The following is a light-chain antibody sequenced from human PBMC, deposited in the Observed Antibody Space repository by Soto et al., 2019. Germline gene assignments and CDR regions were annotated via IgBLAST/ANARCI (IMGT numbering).Light chain of an antibody. CDR2: GAS. Sequence: EIVLTQSPGTLSLSPGERATLSCRASQSVSSSYLAWYQQKPGQAPRLLIYGASSRATGIPDRFSGSGSGTDFTLTISRLEPEDFAVYYCQQYGSGWTFGQGTKGEIK. CDR3: QQYGSGWT. J-gene: IGKJ1*01. V-gene: IGKV3-20*01. CDR1: QSVSSSY.